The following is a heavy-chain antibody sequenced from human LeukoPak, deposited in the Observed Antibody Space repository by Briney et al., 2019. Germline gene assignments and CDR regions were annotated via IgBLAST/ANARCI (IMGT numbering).Heavy chain of an antibody. J-gene: IGHJ3*02. V-gene: IGHV4-61*02. CDR2: IYTSGST. D-gene: IGHD3-10*01. CDR1: GGSISSGGYY. Sequence: PSETLSLTCTVSGGSISSGGYYWSWIRQPAGKGLEWIGRIYTSGSTNYNPSLKSRVTMSVDTSKHQFSLKLSSVTAADTAVYYCSFNLGSGSYAFDIWGQGTMVTVSS. CDR3: SFNLGSGSYAFDI.